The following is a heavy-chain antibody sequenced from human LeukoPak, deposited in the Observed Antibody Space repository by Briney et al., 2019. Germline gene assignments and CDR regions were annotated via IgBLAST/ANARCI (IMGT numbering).Heavy chain of an antibody. V-gene: IGHV3-43*02. J-gene: IGHJ4*02. Sequence: GGSLRLSCAASGVTINDSAMHWFRQRPGKGLEWVSLIERDGVGTFYAASVQGRFTVSRDNSRNSLYLQMNSLRSEDTALYYCARGGQWLTRDWGQGTLVTVSS. D-gene: IGHD6-19*01. CDR1: GVTINDSA. CDR2: IERDGVGT. CDR3: ARGGQWLTRD.